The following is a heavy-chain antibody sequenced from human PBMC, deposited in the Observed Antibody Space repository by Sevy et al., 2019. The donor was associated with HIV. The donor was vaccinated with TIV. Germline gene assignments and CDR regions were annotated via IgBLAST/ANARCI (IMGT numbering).Heavy chain of an antibody. CDR1: GFTFSANW. J-gene: IGHJ4*02. CDR3: AHETFGRFDS. V-gene: IGHV3-7*01. CDR2: IKADGSDK. Sequence: GGSLRLSCAASGFTFSANWMNWVRQAPGKGLEWVADIKADGSDKHYVDSVEGRFTISRANAKNLLFLQMNSLGVEDTAVYYCAHETFGRFDSWGQGTLVTVSS. D-gene: IGHD3-16*01.